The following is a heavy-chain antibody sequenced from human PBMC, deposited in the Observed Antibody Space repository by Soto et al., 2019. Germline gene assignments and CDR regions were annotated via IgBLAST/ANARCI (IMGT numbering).Heavy chain of an antibody. J-gene: IGHJ4*02. D-gene: IGHD4-17*01. CDR3: AREGDGDYGKPFDS. Sequence: QVQLVQSGAEVKKPGSSVKVSCKASGGTFSSYAISWVRQAPGQGLEWMGGIIPIVATAHYAQKFQGRVPITEDESTSTAYMERGSLRSEDTAVYYCAREGDGDYGKPFDSWGQGALVSVSS. V-gene: IGHV1-69*01. CDR1: GGTFSSYA. CDR2: IIPIVATA.